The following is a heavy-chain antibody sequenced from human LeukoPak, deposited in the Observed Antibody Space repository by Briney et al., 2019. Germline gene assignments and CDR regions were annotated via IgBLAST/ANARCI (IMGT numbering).Heavy chain of an antibody. CDR3: ARGVYSYGYERGIRTNWFDP. V-gene: IGHV1-69*04. CDR2: IIPILGIA. Sequence: SVKVSCKASGGTFSSYAISWVRQAPGQGLEWMGRIIPILGIANYAQKFQGRVTITADKSTSTAYMELSSLRSEDTAVYYCARGVYSYGYERGIRTNWFDPWGQGTLVTVSS. D-gene: IGHD5-18*01. J-gene: IGHJ5*02. CDR1: GGTFSSYA.